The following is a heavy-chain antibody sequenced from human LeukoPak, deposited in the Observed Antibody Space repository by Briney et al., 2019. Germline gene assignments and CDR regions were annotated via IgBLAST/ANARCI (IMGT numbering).Heavy chain of an antibody. V-gene: IGHV3-48*01. Sequence: PGGSLRLSCAASGFTFGSYSMNWVRHAPGEGLEWISYISSGSRTIYYADSVEGRFSVSRDNAKNSLYLQMRSLRAEDTAVYYCARESITGHRDFDYWGQGTLVTVSS. CDR2: ISSGSRTI. CDR1: GFTFGSYS. J-gene: IGHJ4*02. CDR3: ARESITGHRDFDY. D-gene: IGHD1-20*01.